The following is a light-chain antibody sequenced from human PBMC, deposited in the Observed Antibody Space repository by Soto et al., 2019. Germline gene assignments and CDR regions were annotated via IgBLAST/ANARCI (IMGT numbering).Light chain of an antibody. CDR2: SAS. CDR3: QQNDNWPLT. Sequence: EIVMTQSPVTLSVSPGERATLSCRASQTVRSNLAWYQQRPGQAPRLLIYSASTRATGISARFSGSGSGTEFTLTISSLQSEDFAVYYCQQNDNWPLTFGGGTKVEIK. CDR1: QTVRSN. J-gene: IGKJ4*01. V-gene: IGKV3-15*01.